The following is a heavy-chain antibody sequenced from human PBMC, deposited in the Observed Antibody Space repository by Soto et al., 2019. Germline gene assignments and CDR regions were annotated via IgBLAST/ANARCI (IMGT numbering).Heavy chain of an antibody. V-gene: IGHV3-66*01. D-gene: IGHD4-17*01. CDR2: IYSGGGT. Sequence: EVQLVESGGGLVQPGGSLRLSCAASGFTVSNNYMSWVRQAPGKGLEYVSVIYSGGGTYYADSVKSRFTISRDNSKNTLYLQMNSLGAEDTAVYYCARSPTRTNYADYFDPWGQGTLVTVSS. J-gene: IGHJ5*02. CDR1: GFTVSNNY. CDR3: ARSPTRTNYADYFDP.